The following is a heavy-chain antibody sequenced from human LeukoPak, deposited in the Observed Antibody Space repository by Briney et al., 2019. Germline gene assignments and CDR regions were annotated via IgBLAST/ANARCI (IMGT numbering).Heavy chain of an antibody. V-gene: IGHV3-21*01. CDR3: ARVPSSYRYYYGSSGDNAGD. Sequence: GGSLRLSCAASGFAFSGYAVTWVRQAPGKGLEWVSSISSSSSYIYYADSVKGRFTISRDNAKNSLYLQMNSLRAEDTAVYYCARVPSSYRYYYGSSGDNAGDWGQGTLVTVSS. CDR2: ISSSSSYI. CDR1: GFAFSGYA. D-gene: IGHD3-22*01. J-gene: IGHJ4*02.